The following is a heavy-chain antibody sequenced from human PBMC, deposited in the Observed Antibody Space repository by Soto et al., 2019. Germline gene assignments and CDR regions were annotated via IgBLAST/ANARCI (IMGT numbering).Heavy chain of an antibody. V-gene: IGHV3-30-3*01. D-gene: IGHD3-3*01. CDR1: GFTFSSYA. CDR3: ARGPGRFYIYYFDY. J-gene: IGHJ4*02. Sequence: WGSLILSCATSGFTFSSYAMHWVRQAPGKGLEWVAVISYDGSNKYYADSVKGRFTISRDNSKNTLYLQMNSLRAEDTAVYYCARGPGRFYIYYFDYWGQGTLVTVSS. CDR2: ISYDGSNK.